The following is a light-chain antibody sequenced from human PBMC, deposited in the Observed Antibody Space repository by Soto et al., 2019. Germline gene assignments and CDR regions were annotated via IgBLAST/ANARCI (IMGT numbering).Light chain of an antibody. CDR2: SHR. CDR1: SSNIGGNA. Sequence: QSVLTQPPAASGTPGQTVTMSCSGTSSNIGGNAVNWFQHLPGTAHKLLIYSHRQRPSRVPDRFSASRSGTSASLAISGLQSDDEAHYYCTTRDDSLNGRVFGGGTNVTVL. V-gene: IGLV1-44*01. CDR3: TTRDDSLNGRV. J-gene: IGLJ3*02.